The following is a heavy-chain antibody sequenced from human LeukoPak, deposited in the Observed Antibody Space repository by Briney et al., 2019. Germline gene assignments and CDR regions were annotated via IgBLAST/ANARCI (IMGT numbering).Heavy chain of an antibody. D-gene: IGHD2-2*01. CDR2: ISGSGANT. V-gene: IGHV3-23*01. CDR1: GFTFSNYG. CDR3: AKGEKYRLQSSSYYYMDV. J-gene: IGHJ6*03. Sequence: GGSLRLSCAASGFTFSNYGMSWVRQAPGKGLEWVSVISGSGANTYYADSVKGRFTISRDNSKNTLYLQMNGLRVEDTAVYYCAKGEKYRLQSSSYYYMDVWGRGTTVTVSS.